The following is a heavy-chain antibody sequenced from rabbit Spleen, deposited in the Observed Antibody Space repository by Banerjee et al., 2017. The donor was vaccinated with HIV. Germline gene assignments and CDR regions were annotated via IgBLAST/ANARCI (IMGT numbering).Heavy chain of an antibody. J-gene: IGHJ6*01. CDR2: IDSGSSGFT. CDR3: ARDTSSSFSSYGMDL. V-gene: IGHV1S40*01. CDR1: GVSFSGSSY. Sequence: QSLEESGGDLVKPGASLTLTCTASGVSFSGSSYMCWVRQAPGKGLEWIACIDSGSSGFTYFASLAKGRFTISKTSSTTVTLQMTSLTAADTATYFCARDTSSSFSSYGMDLWGPGTLVTVS. D-gene: IGHD1-1*01.